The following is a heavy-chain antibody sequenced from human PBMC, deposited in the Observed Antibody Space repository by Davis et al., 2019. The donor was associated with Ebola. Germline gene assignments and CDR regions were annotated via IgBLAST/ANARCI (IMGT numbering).Heavy chain of an antibody. J-gene: IGHJ4*02. CDR2: IYYSGST. CDR1: GGSIISSSSY. D-gene: IGHD1-14*01. Sequence: SETLSLTCTVSGGSIISSSSYWGWIRQPPRKGLEWIGSIYYSGSTYYNPSLKSRVTISVDTSKNQFSLKLSSVTATDTAVYYCTRHPSLNPYHPGYWGQGTLVTVSS. CDR3: TRHPSLNPYHPGY. V-gene: IGHV4-39*01.